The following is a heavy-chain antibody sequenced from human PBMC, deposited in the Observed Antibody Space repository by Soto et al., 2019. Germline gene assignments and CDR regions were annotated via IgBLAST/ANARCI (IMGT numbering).Heavy chain of an antibody. J-gene: IGHJ4*02. CDR1: GFTFNNYW. CDR3: AGVAV. V-gene: IGHV3-7*05. Sequence: EVQLVESGGCLVQPGGSLRLSCAASGFTFNNYWMSWVRQAPGKGLEWVANIKVDGSEKYYVDSVKGRFTISRDNAKNSLYLQMNSLRAEDTAVYYCAGVAVRGQGTLVTVSS. D-gene: IGHD6-19*01. CDR2: IKVDGSEK.